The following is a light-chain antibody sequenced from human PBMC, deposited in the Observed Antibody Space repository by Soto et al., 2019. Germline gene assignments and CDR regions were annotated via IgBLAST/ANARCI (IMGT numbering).Light chain of an antibody. J-gene: IGLJ1*01. V-gene: IGLV2-14*02. CDR3: GTWDSSLSAYV. CDR1: SSDVGAYNL. CDR2: EGT. Sequence: QSVLTQPASVSGSPGQSITVSCTGTSSDVGAYNLVSWYQQHPGKAPRLIIYEGTKRPSGISHRFSGSKSDNTASLGITGLQTGVEADYYCGTWDSSLSAYVFVTGTKLTVL.